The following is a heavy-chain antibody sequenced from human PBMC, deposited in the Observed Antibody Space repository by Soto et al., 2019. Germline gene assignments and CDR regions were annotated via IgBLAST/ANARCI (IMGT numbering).Heavy chain of an antibody. J-gene: IGHJ4*02. Sequence: ASVKVSCKASGYTLTSYGISWVRQAPGQGLEWMGWISAYNGNTNYAQKLQGRVTMTTDTSTSTAYMELRSLRSDDTAVYYCARDVNYYDSSGYYQLLDYWGQGTLVTVSS. CDR3: ARDVNYYDSSGYYQLLDY. V-gene: IGHV1-18*01. CDR1: GYTLTSYG. D-gene: IGHD3-22*01. CDR2: ISAYNGNT.